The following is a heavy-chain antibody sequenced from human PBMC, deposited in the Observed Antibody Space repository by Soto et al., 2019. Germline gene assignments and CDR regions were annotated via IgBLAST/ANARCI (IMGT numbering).Heavy chain of an antibody. D-gene: IGHD6-19*01. Sequence: GGSLGLSCVASGFSLANYPMNWVRQTPGKGLEWISYSSPRGDTIYYADSVEGRFTISRDNARNSLSLHMSSLRDEDSALYYCAKGPHTNVGWPYYFESWGQGVPVTVSS. J-gene: IGHJ4*02. CDR1: GFSLANYP. CDR3: AKGPHTNVGWPYYFES. V-gene: IGHV3-48*02. CDR2: SSPRGDTI.